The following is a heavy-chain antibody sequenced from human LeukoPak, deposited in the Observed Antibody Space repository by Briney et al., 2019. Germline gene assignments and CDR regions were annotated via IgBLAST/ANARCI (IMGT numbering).Heavy chain of an antibody. J-gene: IGHJ5*02. CDR3: ARTDYNFWFDP. CDR2: IYPADSDP. Sequence: GESLKISCKGSGYIFTNYCIVWVRQMPGKGVEWMGIIYPADSDPRHSPSFQGQVSISVDKSINTAYLQWTSLKASDTAMYYCARTDYNFWFDPWGQGTLVTVSS. V-gene: IGHV5-51*01. CDR1: GYIFTNYC. D-gene: IGHD5-24*01.